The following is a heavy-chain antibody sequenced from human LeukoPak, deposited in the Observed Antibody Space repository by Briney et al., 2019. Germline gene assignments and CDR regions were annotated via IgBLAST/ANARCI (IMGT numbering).Heavy chain of an antibody. D-gene: IGHD6-19*01. CDR1: GFTVSSNY. V-gene: IGHV3-53*01. CDR2: IYSGGST. Sequence: GGSLRLSCAASGFTVSSNYMSWVRQAPGKGLEWVSVIYSGGSTYYADSVKGRFTISRDNSENTLYLQMNSLRAEDTAVYYCARIVVNSIAVAHWFDPWGQGTLVTVSS. J-gene: IGHJ5*02. CDR3: ARIVVNSIAVAHWFDP.